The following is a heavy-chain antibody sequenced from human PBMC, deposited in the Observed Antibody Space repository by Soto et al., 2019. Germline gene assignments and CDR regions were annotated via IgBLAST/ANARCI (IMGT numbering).Heavy chain of an antibody. D-gene: IGHD6-13*01. V-gene: IGHV3-66*01. CDR2: IYSGGST. CDR1: GFTVSSNY. J-gene: IGHJ6*02. Sequence: PGGSLRLSCAASGFTVSSNYMSWVRQAPGKGLEWVSVIYSGGSTHYADSVKGRFTISRDNSKNTLYLQMNSLRAEDTAVYYCSRDRSKSRYSSSPFYGMDVWGQGTTVTVSS. CDR3: SRDRSKSRYSSSPFYGMDV.